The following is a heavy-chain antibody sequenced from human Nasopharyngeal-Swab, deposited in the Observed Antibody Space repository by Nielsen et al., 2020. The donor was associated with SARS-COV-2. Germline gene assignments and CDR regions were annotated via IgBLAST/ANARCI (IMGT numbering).Heavy chain of an antibody. J-gene: IGHJ6*02. Sequence: GESLKISCAASGFTFSSYSMNWVRQAPGKGLEWVSSISSSSSYIYYADSVKGRFTISRDNAKNSLYLQMNSLRAEDTAVYYCAADSGSYFGYYYGMDVWGQGTTVTVSS. D-gene: IGHD1-26*01. CDR1: GFTFSSYS. V-gene: IGHV3-21*01. CDR2: ISSSSSYI. CDR3: AADSGSYFGYYYGMDV.